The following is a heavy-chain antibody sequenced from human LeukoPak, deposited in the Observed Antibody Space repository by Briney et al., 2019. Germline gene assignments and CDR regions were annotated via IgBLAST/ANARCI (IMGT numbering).Heavy chain of an antibody. CDR3: ARTTGYSSGWYLDYFDY. J-gene: IGHJ4*02. CDR2: IHYSGST. V-gene: IGHV4-59*12. D-gene: IGHD6-19*01. CDR1: GGSISSYY. Sequence: SETLSLTCTVSGGSISSYYWGWVRQPPGKGLEWIGNIHYSGSTNYNPSLKSRVTISVDKSKNQFSLKLSSVTAADTAVYYCARTTGYSSGWYLDYFDYWGQGTLVTVSS.